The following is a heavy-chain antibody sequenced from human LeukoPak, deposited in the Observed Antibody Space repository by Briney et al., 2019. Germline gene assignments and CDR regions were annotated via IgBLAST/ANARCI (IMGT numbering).Heavy chain of an antibody. V-gene: IGHV4-39*01. CDR3: ARHPYSYDAFDI. CDR1: GGPISSTTYY. D-gene: IGHD5-18*01. J-gene: IGHJ3*02. Sequence: KPSETLSLTCTVSGGPISSTTYYWGWIRQPPGKGLEWIESIHYSGTTYYNPPLKSRVTISVDTSKNQFSLKLSSVTAADTAVYYCARHPYSYDAFDIWGQGTMVTVSS. CDR2: IHYSGTT.